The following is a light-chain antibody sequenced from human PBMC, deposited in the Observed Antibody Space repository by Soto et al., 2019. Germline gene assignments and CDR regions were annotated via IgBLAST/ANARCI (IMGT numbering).Light chain of an antibody. J-gene: IGKJ3*01. V-gene: IGKV3-20*01. CDR3: QQYDISPFT. CDR2: GAS. Sequence: EVVLTQSPGTLSLSPGERATLSCRARQSISSMYLAWYQQKPGQAPRLLIFGASNRATGIPDRFSGSGSGTDFTLTIRGLEPEDFAVYFCQQYDISPFTFGRGTKVDL. CDR1: QSISSMY.